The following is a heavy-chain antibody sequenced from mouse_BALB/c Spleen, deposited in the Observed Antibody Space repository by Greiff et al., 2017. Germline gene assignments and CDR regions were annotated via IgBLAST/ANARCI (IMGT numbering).Heavy chain of an antibody. Sequence: VQLQQSAAELARPGASVKMSCKASGYTFTSYTMHWVKQRPGQGLEWIGYINPSSGYTEYNQKFKDKTTLTADKSSSTAYMQLSSLTSEDSAVYYCARAYYYAMDDWGQGTSVTVSS. J-gene: IGHJ4*01. CDR3: ARAYYYAMDD. CDR1: GYTFTSYT. V-gene: IGHV1-4*02. CDR2: INPSSGYT.